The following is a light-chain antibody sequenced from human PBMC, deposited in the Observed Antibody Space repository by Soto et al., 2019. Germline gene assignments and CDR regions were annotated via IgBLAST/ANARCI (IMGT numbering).Light chain of an antibody. V-gene: IGLV2-18*02. Sequence: QSALTQPPSVSGSPGQSVTISCTGTSSDIGNYNRVAWYQQPPGTAPKLMIYEVSNRPSGVPDRFSGSKSGNTASLTISGLQAEDEADYYCTSYTSSSTYVFGTGTNLTVL. CDR1: SSDIGNYNR. CDR3: TSYTSSSTYV. CDR2: EVS. J-gene: IGLJ1*01.